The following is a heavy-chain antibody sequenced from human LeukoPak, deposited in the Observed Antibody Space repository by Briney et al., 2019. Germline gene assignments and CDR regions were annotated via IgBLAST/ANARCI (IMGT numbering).Heavy chain of an antibody. V-gene: IGHV3-33*01. CDR1: GFTFSSYG. Sequence: GGSLRLPCAASGFTFSSYGMHWVRQAPGKGLEWVAVIWYDGRNKYYADSVKGRFTISRDNSKNTLYLQMNSLRAEDTAVYYCARDKYSYGSVALFDYWGQGTLVTVSS. CDR3: ARDKYSYGSVALFDY. CDR2: IWYDGRNK. D-gene: IGHD5-18*01. J-gene: IGHJ4*02.